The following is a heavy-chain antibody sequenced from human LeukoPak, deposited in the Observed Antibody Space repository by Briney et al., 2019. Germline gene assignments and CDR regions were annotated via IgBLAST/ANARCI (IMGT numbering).Heavy chain of an antibody. CDR2: IWYDASNV. J-gene: IGHJ4*02. CDR3: AVWNDERRLDY. V-gene: IGHV3-33*01. Sequence: PGRSLRLSCAASGFTFRSHGMHWVCQAPGKGLEWVAVIWYDASNVYYAHSVKGQFTISRDNSRNTLFLQMNSLRVEDTAVYYCAVWNDERRLDYWGQGTLVTVSS. D-gene: IGHD1-1*01. CDR1: GFTFRSHG.